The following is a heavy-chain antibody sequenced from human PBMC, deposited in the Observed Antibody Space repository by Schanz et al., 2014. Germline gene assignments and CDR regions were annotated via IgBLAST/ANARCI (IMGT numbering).Heavy chain of an antibody. Sequence: EVQLLESGGGLVQPGESLRLSCAASGFSFSSYTMSWVRQAPGKGLQWVSSLSGDGGTTHYADSVKGRFIISRDNSKNTVNLQMNSLRADDTAVYYCATEGPRGTRRPINYYYAMDNWGQGTKVTV. J-gene: IGHJ6*02. D-gene: IGHD6-6*01. CDR1: GFSFSSYT. CDR2: LSGDGGTT. V-gene: IGHV3-23*01. CDR3: ATEGPRGTRRPINYYYAMDN.